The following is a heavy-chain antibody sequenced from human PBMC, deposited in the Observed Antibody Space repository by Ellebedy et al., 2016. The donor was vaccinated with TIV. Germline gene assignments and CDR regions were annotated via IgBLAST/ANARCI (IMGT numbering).Heavy chain of an antibody. Sequence: MPSETLSLTCTVSGGSISIYYWIWIRQSPGKGLEWIGYLYNSGITSYNPSFKSRVTISGYTSKYQFSLKLSSVAAADPAVYYCARGPDYYHFWSGHDPWGQGILVTVSS. V-gene: IGHV4-59*01. J-gene: IGHJ5*02. CDR1: GGSISIYY. CDR3: ARGPDYYHFWSGHDP. D-gene: IGHD3-3*01. CDR2: LYNSGIT.